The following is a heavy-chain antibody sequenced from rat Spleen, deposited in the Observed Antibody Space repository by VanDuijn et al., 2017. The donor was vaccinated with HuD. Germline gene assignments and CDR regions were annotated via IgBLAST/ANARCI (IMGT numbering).Heavy chain of an antibody. CDR3: ARHGDGYNSNWFAY. CDR2: ISTGGGNT. D-gene: IGHD1-9*01. CDR1: GFTFSDYD. V-gene: IGHV5S13*01. Sequence: EVQLVESGGGLVQPGRSLKLSCAASGFTFSDYDMAWVRQAPTKGLEWIASISTGGGNTYYRDSVKGRFTISRDNAKNTQYLQMDSLRSEDTVTYYCARHGDGYNSNWFAYWGQGTLVTVSS. J-gene: IGHJ3*01.